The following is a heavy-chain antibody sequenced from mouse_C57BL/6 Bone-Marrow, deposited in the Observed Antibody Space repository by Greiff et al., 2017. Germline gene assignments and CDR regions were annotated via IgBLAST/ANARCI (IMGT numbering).Heavy chain of an antibody. Sequence: QVQLQQPGAELVMPGASVKLSCKASGYTFTSYWMHWVKQRPGQGLEWIGEIDPSDSYTNYNQKFKGKSTLTVDKSSSTAYMQLSSLTSEDSAVYYGASLIYYGFDYWGQGTTLTVSS. CDR3: ASLIYYGFDY. V-gene: IGHV1-69*01. J-gene: IGHJ2*01. CDR2: IDPSDSYT. CDR1: GYTFTSYW. D-gene: IGHD2-1*01.